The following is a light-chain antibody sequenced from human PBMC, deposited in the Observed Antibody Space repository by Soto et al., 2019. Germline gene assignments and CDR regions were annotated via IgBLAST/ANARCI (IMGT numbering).Light chain of an antibody. V-gene: IGLV2-14*01. CDR3: CSYTSSSTPYV. CDR2: DVS. Sequence: QSALTQPASVSGSPGQSITISCTGTSSDVGGYNYVSWYQQHPGKAPKLMIYDVSSRPSGVSSRFSASKSGNTASLTISGLQAEDEADYYCCSYTSSSTPYVFGSGTKVTVL. CDR1: SSDVGGYNY. J-gene: IGLJ1*01.